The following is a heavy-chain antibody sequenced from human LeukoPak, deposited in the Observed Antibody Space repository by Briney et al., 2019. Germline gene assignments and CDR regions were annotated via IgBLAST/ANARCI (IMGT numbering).Heavy chain of an antibody. Sequence: ASVKVSCKASGYTFTSDGISWVRQAPGQGLEWMGWISAYNGNTNYAQKLQGRVTMTTDTSTSTAYMELRSLRSDDTAVYYCAIRHPLSRWDSSGYFYYYYMDVWGKGTTVNVSS. CDR3: AIRHPLSRWDSSGYFYYYYMDV. CDR1: GYTFTSDG. V-gene: IGHV1-18*01. CDR2: ISAYNGNT. D-gene: IGHD3-22*01. J-gene: IGHJ6*03.